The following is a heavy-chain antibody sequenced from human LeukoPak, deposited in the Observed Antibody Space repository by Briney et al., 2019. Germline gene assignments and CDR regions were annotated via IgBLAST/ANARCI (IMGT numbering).Heavy chain of an antibody. D-gene: IGHD3-10*01. CDR1: GFTFSSYW. V-gene: IGHV3-74*01. CDR3: ARDPVVLLWFGELLPPYMDV. Sequence: GGSLRLSCAASGFTFSSYWMHWVRQAPGKGLVWVSRINSDGSSTRYADSVKGRFTISRDNAKNTLYLQMNSLRAEDTAVYYCARDPVVLLWFGELLPPYMDVWGKGTTVTVSS. J-gene: IGHJ6*03. CDR2: INSDGSST.